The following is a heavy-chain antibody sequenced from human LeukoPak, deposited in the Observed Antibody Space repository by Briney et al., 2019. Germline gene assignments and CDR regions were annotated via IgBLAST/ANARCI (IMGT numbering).Heavy chain of an antibody. V-gene: IGHV3-23*01. D-gene: IGHD1-26*01. CDR1: GFTFSSYG. CDR3: ARRGASTGAFDI. Sequence: PGGSLRLSCAASGFTFSSYGMSWVRQAPGKGLEWVSAISGSGGSTYYADSVKGRFTISRDNSKNTLYLQMNSLRAEDTAVYYCARRGASTGAFDIWGQGTMVTVSS. J-gene: IGHJ3*02. CDR2: ISGSGGST.